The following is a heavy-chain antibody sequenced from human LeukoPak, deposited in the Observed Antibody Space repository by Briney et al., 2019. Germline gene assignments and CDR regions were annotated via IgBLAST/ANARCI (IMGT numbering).Heavy chain of an antibody. J-gene: IGHJ4*02. CDR3: ATDGEYYYDSSGYMD. D-gene: IGHD3-22*01. CDR2: ISGSGGST. Sequence: GVARRLSCAASGFNFSSDAMSGGRQAAGKGRDYVAAISGSGGSTYYADSVKGRFTISRDNSKNTLYLQMNSLRAEDTAVYYCATDGEYYYDSSGYMDWGQGTLVTVSS. V-gene: IGHV3-23*01. CDR1: GFNFSSDA.